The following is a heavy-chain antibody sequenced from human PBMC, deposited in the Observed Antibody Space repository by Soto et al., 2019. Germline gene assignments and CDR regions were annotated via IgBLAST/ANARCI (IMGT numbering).Heavy chain of an antibody. D-gene: IGHD3-3*01. V-gene: IGHV3-30-3*01. CDR1: GFTFSSYA. J-gene: IGHJ5*02. Sequence: QVQLVESGGGVVQPGRSLRLSCAASGFTFSSYAMHWVRQAPGKGLEWVAVISYDGSNKYYADSVKGRFTISRDNSKNPLYLQMNSLRAEDTAVYYCARGDYDFWSGSPPYNWFDPWGQGTLVTVSS. CDR2: ISYDGSNK. CDR3: ARGDYDFWSGSPPYNWFDP.